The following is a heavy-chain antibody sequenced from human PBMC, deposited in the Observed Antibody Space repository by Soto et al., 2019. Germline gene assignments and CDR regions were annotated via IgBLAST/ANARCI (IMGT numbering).Heavy chain of an antibody. V-gene: IGHV3-33*01. CDR2: IWYDGSKK. CDR1: GFTFSNYG. CDR3: ARERQWEPLPY. D-gene: IGHD1-26*01. J-gene: IGHJ4*02. Sequence: GGSLRLSCAASGFTFSNYGMHWVRQAPDKGLEWVAVIWYDGSKKYYADSVKGRVTMTKDTNTAYMELRNLRFDDTAVYFCARERQWEPLPYWGQGTPVTVSS.